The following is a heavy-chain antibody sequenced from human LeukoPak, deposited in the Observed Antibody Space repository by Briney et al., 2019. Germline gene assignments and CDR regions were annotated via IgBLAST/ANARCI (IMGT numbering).Heavy chain of an antibody. V-gene: IGHV4-39*01. CDR1: GGSISSSGYY. D-gene: IGHD6-19*01. Sequence: LETLSLTCTVSGGSISSSGYYWGWIRQPPGKGLEWIGTIYYSGSTYYNPSLKSRVTISVDTSKHQFSLKLTSVTAADTAVYYCARLPSRSGWYHQGFDYWGQGTLVTVSS. CDR2: IYYSGST. J-gene: IGHJ4*02. CDR3: ARLPSRSGWYHQGFDY.